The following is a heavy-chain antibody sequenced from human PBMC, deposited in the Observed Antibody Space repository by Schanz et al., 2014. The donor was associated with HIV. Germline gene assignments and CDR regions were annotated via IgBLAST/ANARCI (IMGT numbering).Heavy chain of an antibody. CDR3: ARVHYYASGSYYTESGAFDI. CDR2: INSDGSST. D-gene: IGHD3-10*01. Sequence: VQLVESGGGVVQPGRSLTLSCVASGFTFSSYWMHWVRQAPGKGLVWVSRINSDGSSTSYADSVKGRFTISRDNAKNTLYLQMNSLRAEDTAVYYCARVHYYASGSYYTESGAFDIWGQGTMVTVSS. V-gene: IGHV3-74*02. J-gene: IGHJ3*02. CDR1: GFTFSSYW.